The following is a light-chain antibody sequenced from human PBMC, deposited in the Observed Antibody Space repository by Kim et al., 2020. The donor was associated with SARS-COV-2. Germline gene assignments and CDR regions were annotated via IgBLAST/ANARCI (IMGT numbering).Light chain of an antibody. CDR3: SSYTSSSTYLV. Sequence: SITILCTRTNSDVGDYNYVSWYHHHPGKAPKLMIYVVSKRPSGVSTRFSGSKSGNTASLTISGLQAEDEADYYCSSYTSSSTYLVFGGGTQLTVL. CDR1: NSDVGDYNY. CDR2: VVS. V-gene: IGLV2-14*03. J-gene: IGLJ2*01.